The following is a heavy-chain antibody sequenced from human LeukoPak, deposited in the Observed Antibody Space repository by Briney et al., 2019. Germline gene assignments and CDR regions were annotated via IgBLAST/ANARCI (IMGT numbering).Heavy chain of an antibody. J-gene: IGHJ6*02. D-gene: IGHD3-3*01. CDR2: ISYDGSNK. V-gene: IGHV3-30*04. Sequence: GGSLRLSCAASGFSFSVYTIQWVRQAPGKGLEWVAVISYDGSNKYYADSVKGRFTISRDNSKNTLYLQMNSLRAEDTAVYYCARETVDYDFWSGYLGSYYYGMDVWGQGTTVTVSS. CDR3: ARETVDYDFWSGYLGSYYYGMDV. CDR1: GFSFSVYT.